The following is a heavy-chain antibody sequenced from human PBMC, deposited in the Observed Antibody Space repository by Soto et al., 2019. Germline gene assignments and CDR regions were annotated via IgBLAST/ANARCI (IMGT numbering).Heavy chain of an antibody. CDR1: GFTFGDYA. CDR3: TRDKLRDDYIWGSYRSTCVFDY. J-gene: IGHJ4*02. CDR2: IRSKAYGGTT. D-gene: IGHD3-16*02. Sequence: GGSLRLSCTASGFTFGDYAMSWFRQAPGKGLEWVGFIRSKAYGGTTEYAASVKGRFTISRDDSKSIAYLQMNSLKTEDTAVYYCTRDKLRDDYIWGSYRSTCVFDYWGQGTLVTVSS. V-gene: IGHV3-49*03.